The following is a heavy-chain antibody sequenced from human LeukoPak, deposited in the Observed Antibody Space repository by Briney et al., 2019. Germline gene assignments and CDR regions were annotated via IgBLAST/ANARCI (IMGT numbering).Heavy chain of an antibody. V-gene: IGHV4-61*02. CDR2: IYISGST. J-gene: IGHJ6*03. CDR3: ASVRRGFGESSKYYSYYYMDV. Sequence: PSQTLSLTCTVSGGSISSTSYYWTWIRQPAGTGLEWIGRIYISGSTNYNPSLKSRLTISVDTSKNQFSLKLSAVTAADTAVYFCASVRRGFGESSKYYSYYYMDVWGNGTTVTISS. CDR1: GGSISSTSYY. D-gene: IGHD3-10*01.